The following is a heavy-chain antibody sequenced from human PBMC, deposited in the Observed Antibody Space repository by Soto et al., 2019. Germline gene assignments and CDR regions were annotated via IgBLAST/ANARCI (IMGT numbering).Heavy chain of an antibody. V-gene: IGHV4-30-2*01. CDR2: IHHSGST. CDR3: ARSITVFGVAPNWFDP. J-gene: IGHJ5*02. CDR1: GGSISSGGPS. D-gene: IGHD3-3*01. Sequence: PSESLWRTFSLGGGSISSGGPSWIWIRHPPGKGLEYIGSIHHSGSTYYNPSLKSRITISVDRSKNQFSLKLSSVTAADTAVYYCARSITVFGVAPNWFDPWGQGTLVTVSS.